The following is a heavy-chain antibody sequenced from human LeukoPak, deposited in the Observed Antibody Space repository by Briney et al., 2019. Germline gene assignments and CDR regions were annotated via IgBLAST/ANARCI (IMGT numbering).Heavy chain of an antibody. Sequence: GGSLRLSWAAAGFTVSSNYMSWVRQAPGKGLEWVSVIYSGGSTYYADSVKGRFTISRDNSKNTLYLQMNSLRAEDTAVYYCARAPKYYYDSSGQPGAFDIWGQGTMVTVSS. J-gene: IGHJ3*02. CDR2: IYSGGST. CDR1: GFTVSSNY. D-gene: IGHD3-22*01. CDR3: ARAPKYYYDSSGQPGAFDI. V-gene: IGHV3-66*02.